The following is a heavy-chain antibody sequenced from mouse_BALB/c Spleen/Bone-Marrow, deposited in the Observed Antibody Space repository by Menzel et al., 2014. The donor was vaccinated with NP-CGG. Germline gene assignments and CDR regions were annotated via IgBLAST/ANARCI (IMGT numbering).Heavy chain of an antibody. Sequence: VQLQQSGTELVKPGASVKLSCKASGYTFTSYYMFWVKQRPGQGLEWIGEINPSNGGTVFNEKFKSKVTLTVDKSSSTAYIQLSGLTSEDSAVYYCIRSAGTGFAYCGQATPATVS. CDR2: INPSNGGT. CDR3: IRSAGTGFAY. D-gene: IGHD3-3*01. CDR1: GYTFTSYY. J-gene: IGHJ3*01. V-gene: IGHV1-53*01.